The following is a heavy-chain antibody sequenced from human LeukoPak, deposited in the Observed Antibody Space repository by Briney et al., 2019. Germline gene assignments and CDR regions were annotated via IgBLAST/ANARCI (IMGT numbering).Heavy chain of an antibody. D-gene: IGHD3-22*01. J-gene: IGHJ4*02. CDR2: ISSSGSTI. V-gene: IGHV3-11*01. Sequence: KTGGSLRLSCAVSGFTVSSNYMSWVRQAPGKGLEWVSYISSSGSTIYYADSVKGRFTISRDNAKNSLYLQMNSLRAEDTAVYYCARDYYDSSGYYYGAFDYWGQGTLVTVSS. CDR3: ARDYYDSSGYYYGAFDY. CDR1: GFTVSSNY.